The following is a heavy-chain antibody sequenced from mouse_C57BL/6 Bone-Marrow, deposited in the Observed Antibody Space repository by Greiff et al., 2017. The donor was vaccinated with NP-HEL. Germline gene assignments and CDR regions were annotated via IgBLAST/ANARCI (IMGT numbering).Heavy chain of an antibody. CDR2: IYPGGGYT. V-gene: IGHV1-63*01. D-gene: IGHD1-1*01. J-gene: IGHJ1*03. Sequence: QVQLKESGAELVRPGTSVKMSCKASGYTFTNYWIGWAKQRPGHGLEWIGDIYPGGGYTNYNEKFKGKATLTADKSSSTAYMQFSSLTSEDSAIYYCARSAYYYGSSADWYFDVWGTGTTVTVSS. CDR3: ARSAYYYGSSADWYFDV. CDR1: GYTFTNYW.